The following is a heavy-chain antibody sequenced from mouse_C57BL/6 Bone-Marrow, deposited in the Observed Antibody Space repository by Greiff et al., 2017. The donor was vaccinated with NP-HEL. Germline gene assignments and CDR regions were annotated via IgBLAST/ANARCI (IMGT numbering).Heavy chain of an antibody. D-gene: IGHD2-5*01. CDR2: ISNGGGST. CDR3: ARPRYSNSYAMDY. CDR1: GFTFSDYY. J-gene: IGHJ4*01. Sequence: EVQVVESGGGLVQPGGSLKLSCAASGFTFSDYYMYWVRQTPEKRLEWVAYISNGGGSTYYPDTVKGRFTISRDNAKNTLYLQMSRLKSEDTAMYYCARPRYSNSYAMDYWGQGTSVTVSS. V-gene: IGHV5-12*01.